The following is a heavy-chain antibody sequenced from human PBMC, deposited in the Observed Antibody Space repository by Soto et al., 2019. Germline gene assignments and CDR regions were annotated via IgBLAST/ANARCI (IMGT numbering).Heavy chain of an antibody. Sequence: QVQLVQSGAEVKKPGASVKVSCKASGYTFTSYYMHWVRQAPGQGLEWMGIINPSGGSTSYAQKLQGRVTMTRDTSTSTVYMELSSLRSKDTAVYYCARGGSGLRFLEWLFPNDYWGQGTLVTVSS. J-gene: IGHJ4*02. CDR2: INPSGGST. CDR1: GYTFTSYY. CDR3: ARGGSGLRFLEWLFPNDY. V-gene: IGHV1-46*01. D-gene: IGHD3-3*01.